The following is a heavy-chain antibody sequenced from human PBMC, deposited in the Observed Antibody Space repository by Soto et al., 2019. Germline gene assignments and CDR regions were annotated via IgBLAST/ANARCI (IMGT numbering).Heavy chain of an antibody. CDR3: ARGGIWVGAQDYGMDV. CDR2: IIPIFGTA. D-gene: IGHD1-26*01. V-gene: IGHV1-69*13. CDR1: GGTFSSYA. Sequence: GASVKVSCKASGGTFSSYAISWVRQAPGQGLEWMGGIIPIFGTANYAQKFQGRVTITADESTSTAYMELSSLRSEDTAVYYCARGGIWVGAQDYGMDVWGQGTTVTVSS. J-gene: IGHJ6*02.